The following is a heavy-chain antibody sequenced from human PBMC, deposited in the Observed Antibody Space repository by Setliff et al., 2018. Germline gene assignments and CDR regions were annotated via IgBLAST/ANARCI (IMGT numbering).Heavy chain of an antibody. D-gene: IGHD3-22*01. J-gene: IGHJ4*02. V-gene: IGHV4-59*01. CDR1: GGSISSYY. Sequence: SETLSLTCTVSGGSISSYYWSWIRQPPGKGLEWIGYIYYSGSTNYNPSLKSRVTISVDTSKNQFSLKLSSVTAADTAVYYCARSRYYYDSSGYPWYFDYWGQGTLVTVSS. CDR2: IYYSGST. CDR3: ARSRYYYDSSGYPWYFDY.